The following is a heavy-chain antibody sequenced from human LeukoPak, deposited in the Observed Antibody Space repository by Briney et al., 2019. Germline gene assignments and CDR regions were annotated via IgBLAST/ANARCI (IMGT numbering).Heavy chain of an antibody. CDR2: VSTSSTYI. CDR1: GFAFSDYN. Sequence: GGSLRLSCAASGFAFSDYNMNWVRQAPGKGLEWVSSVSTSSTYIYYADPVKGRFTISRDNAKNSLYLQMNSLRVDDTAVYYCAREMNDDYGDLFDFWGQGTLVTVSS. V-gene: IGHV3-21*01. CDR3: AREMNDDYGDLFDF. J-gene: IGHJ4*01. D-gene: IGHD4-17*01.